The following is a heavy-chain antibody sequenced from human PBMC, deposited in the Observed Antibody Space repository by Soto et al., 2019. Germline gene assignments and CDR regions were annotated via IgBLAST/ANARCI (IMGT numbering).Heavy chain of an antibody. V-gene: IGHV1-69*01. CDR2: IIPILGTA. CDR3: ASGPSPGMTIVGVVTHGYYGMDV. D-gene: IGHD3-3*01. Sequence: QVQLVQSGAEVKKPGSSVKVSCKASGGTFSSYAISWVRQAPGQGREWMGGIIPILGTANYAQKFQGRVTITADESTSTAYMELSSLISEDTAVYYCASGPSPGMTIVGVVTHGYYGMDVWGQGTTVTVSS. CDR1: GGTFSSYA. J-gene: IGHJ6*02.